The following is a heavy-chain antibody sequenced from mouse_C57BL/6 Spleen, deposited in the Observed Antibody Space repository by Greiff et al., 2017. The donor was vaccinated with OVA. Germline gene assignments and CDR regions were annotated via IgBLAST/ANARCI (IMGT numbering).Heavy chain of an antibody. J-gene: IGHJ1*03. D-gene: IGHD1-1*01. CDR3: ARDYGSSYGYFDV. CDR2: IHPNSGST. V-gene: IGHV1-64*01. CDR1: GYTFTSYW. Sequence: QVQLQQPGAELVKPGASVKLSCKASGYTFTSYWMHWVKQRPGQGLEWIGMIHPNSGSTNYNEKFKSKATLTVDKSSSTAYMHLRSLTSEDSAVYYCARDYGSSYGYFDVWGTGTTVTVSS.